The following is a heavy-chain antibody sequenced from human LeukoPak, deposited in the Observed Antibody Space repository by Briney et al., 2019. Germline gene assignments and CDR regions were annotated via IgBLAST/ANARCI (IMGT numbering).Heavy chain of an antibody. D-gene: IGHD3-22*01. J-gene: IGHJ4*02. Sequence: PSETLSLTCTVSGGSISSYYWSWIRQPAGQGLEWIGRSYTSGSTNYNPSLKSRVTMSVDTSKNQFSLKLSSVTAADTAVYSCARDRYYYDSSGYSTFDYWGQGTLVTVSS. CDR1: GGSISSYY. CDR2: SYTSGST. CDR3: ARDRYYYDSSGYSTFDY. V-gene: IGHV4-4*07.